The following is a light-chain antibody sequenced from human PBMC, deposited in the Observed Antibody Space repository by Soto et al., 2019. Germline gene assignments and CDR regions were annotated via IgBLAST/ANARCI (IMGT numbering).Light chain of an antibody. CDR2: DAS. Sequence: EFVLTQSPATLSLSPGERATLSCRASQSVSSYLAWYQQKPGQAPRLLIYDASNRATGIPARFSGSGSGTDFTLTISSLDPEAFAVYYCQQRSNWPITFGQGTRLEIK. V-gene: IGKV3-11*01. CDR1: QSVSSY. CDR3: QQRSNWPIT. J-gene: IGKJ5*01.